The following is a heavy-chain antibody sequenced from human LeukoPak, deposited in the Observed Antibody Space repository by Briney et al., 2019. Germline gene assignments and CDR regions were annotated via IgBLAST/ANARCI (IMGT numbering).Heavy chain of an antibody. Sequence: SVKVSCKASGGTFSSYAISWVRQAPGQGLEWMGGIIPIFGTANYAQKFQGRVTITADESTSTAYMELSSLRSEDTAVYYCASPHKKYGSGSYGMDVWGQGTTVTVSS. CDR3: ASPHKKYGSGSYGMDV. V-gene: IGHV1-69*13. D-gene: IGHD3-10*01. CDR2: IIPIFGTA. CDR1: GGTFSSYA. J-gene: IGHJ6*02.